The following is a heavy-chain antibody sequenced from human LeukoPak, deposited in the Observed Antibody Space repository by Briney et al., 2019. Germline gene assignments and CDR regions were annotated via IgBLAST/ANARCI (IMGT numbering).Heavy chain of an antibody. CDR3: ARWYSSGWAFDY. CDR2: IHYSGST. Sequence: PSEALSLTCTVSGGTISSYYWNWIRQPPGKGLEWIGYIHYSGSTKYNPSLKSRVTISVDTSRNQFSLKLSSVTAADTAVYYCARWYSSGWAFDYWGQGTLVTVSS. CDR1: GGTISSYY. D-gene: IGHD6-19*01. J-gene: IGHJ4*02. V-gene: IGHV4-59*08.